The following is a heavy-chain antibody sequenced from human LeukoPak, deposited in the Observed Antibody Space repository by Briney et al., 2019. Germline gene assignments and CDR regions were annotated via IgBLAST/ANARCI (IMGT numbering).Heavy chain of an antibody. J-gene: IGHJ6*02. V-gene: IGHV3-9*01. CDR1: GFAFHNYA. D-gene: IGHD4-23*01. CDR3: AKDTGGNGAYFYAMDV. Sequence: GRSLRLSCVGSGFAFHNYAMHWVRRPPGKGLEWVSAINWNSDTKAYADSVKGRFTISGDRARSSLYLQMDSLRPEDTALYYCAKDTGGNGAYFYAMDVWGQGTSVTVSS. CDR2: INWNSDTK.